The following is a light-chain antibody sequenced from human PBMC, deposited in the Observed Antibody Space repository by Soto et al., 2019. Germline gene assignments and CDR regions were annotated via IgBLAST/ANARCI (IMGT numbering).Light chain of an antibody. CDR1: QSVSSSY. CDR2: GAS. Sequence: EIVMTQSPDTLSVSPGARATLSCRASQSVSSSYLAWYQQKPGQAPRLLVYGASSRATGIPARFSGSGSGTDFTLTISSLEPEDFAVYYCQQRSNWPPITFGQGTRLEIK. V-gene: IGKV3D-20*02. J-gene: IGKJ5*01. CDR3: QQRSNWPPIT.